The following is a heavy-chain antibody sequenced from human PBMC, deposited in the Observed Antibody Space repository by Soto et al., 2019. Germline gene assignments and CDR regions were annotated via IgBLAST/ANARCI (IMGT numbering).Heavy chain of an antibody. Sequence: SETLSLTCTVSGGSISSGGYYWSWIRQHPGKGLEWIGYIYYSGSTYYNPSLKSRVTISVDTSKNQFSLKLSSVTAADTAVYYCARGAYDSSGYPTYYFDYWGQGTLVTVYS. CDR2: IYYSGST. V-gene: IGHV4-31*03. D-gene: IGHD3-22*01. J-gene: IGHJ4*02. CDR3: ARGAYDSSGYPTYYFDY. CDR1: GGSISSGGYY.